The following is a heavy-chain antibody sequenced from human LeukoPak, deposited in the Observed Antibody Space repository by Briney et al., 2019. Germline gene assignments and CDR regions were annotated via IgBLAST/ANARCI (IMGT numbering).Heavy chain of an antibody. Sequence: SVKVSCKASGGTFSSYAISWVRQAPGQGLEWMGRIIPIFGIANYAQKFQGRVTITADKSTSTAYMELSSLRSEDTAVYYCARDSGSIYDSSGYPQYYGMDVWGQGTTVTVSS. D-gene: IGHD3-22*01. V-gene: IGHV1-69*04. CDR1: GGTFSSYA. CDR2: IIPIFGIA. CDR3: ARDSGSIYDSSGYPQYYGMDV. J-gene: IGHJ6*02.